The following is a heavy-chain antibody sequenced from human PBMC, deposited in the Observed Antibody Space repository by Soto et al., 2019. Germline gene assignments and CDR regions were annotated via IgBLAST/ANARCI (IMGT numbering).Heavy chain of an antibody. J-gene: IGHJ4*02. Sequence: EVQLAESGGGLVQPGGSLRLSCVVSGFPLSAPDMDGARQAPGKGLEWVGRTKRKVESYTKEYAASVKGRFTISRHDSENSLSLQMDSLKTEDTAVYYCLAFLSGRPYWGQGTLVTVSS. D-gene: IGHD1-1*01. CDR2: TKRKVESYTK. CDR1: GFPLSAPD. V-gene: IGHV3-72*01. CDR3: LAFLSGRPY.